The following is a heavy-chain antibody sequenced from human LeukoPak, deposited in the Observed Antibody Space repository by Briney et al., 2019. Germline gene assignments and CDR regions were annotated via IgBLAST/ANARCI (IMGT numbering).Heavy chain of an antibody. Sequence: GASVKVSCKASGVTFSSYAINWVRQAPGQGLEWMGGIIPIFGTANYAQKFQGRVTITADASTSTAYMELRSLRSDDTAVYYCARDGWELLGDYYYGMDVWGQGTTVTVSS. CDR2: IIPIFGTA. CDR3: ARDGWELLGDYYYGMDV. CDR1: GVTFSSYA. V-gene: IGHV1-69*13. D-gene: IGHD1-26*01. J-gene: IGHJ6*02.